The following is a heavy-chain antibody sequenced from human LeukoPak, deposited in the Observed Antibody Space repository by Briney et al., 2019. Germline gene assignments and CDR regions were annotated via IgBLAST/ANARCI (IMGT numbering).Heavy chain of an antibody. J-gene: IGHJ4*02. V-gene: IGHV3-21*01. CDR3: ARDLVAGGFDY. CDR1: GFTFSSYS. Sequence: GGSLRLSCAASGFTFSSYSMNWDRQAPGKGLEWVSSISSSSSYIYYADSVKGRFTISRDNAKNSLYLQMNSLRAEDTAVYYCARDLVAGGFDYWGQGTLVTVSS. D-gene: IGHD2-15*01. CDR2: ISSSSSYI.